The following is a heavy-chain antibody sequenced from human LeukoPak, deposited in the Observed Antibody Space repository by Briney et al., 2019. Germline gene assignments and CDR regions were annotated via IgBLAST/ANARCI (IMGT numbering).Heavy chain of an antibody. V-gene: IGHV4-39*07. CDR2: SYYSGST. CDR1: GGSISSSSYY. J-gene: IGHJ5*02. CDR3: ASHPSLGYYENWFDP. D-gene: IGHD3-22*01. Sequence: PSETLSFTCTVSGGSISSSSYYWGWIRQPPGKGLEWIGSSYYSGSTNYNPSLKSRVTISVDTSKNQFSLKLSSVTAADTAVYYCASHPSLGYYENWFDPWGQGILVTVSS.